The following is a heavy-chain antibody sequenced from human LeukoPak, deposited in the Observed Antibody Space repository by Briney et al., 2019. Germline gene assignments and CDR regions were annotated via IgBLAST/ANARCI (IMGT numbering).Heavy chain of an antibody. CDR2: ISTYNGDT. D-gene: IGHD3-22*01. J-gene: IGHJ5*02. Sequence: ASVKVSCKASGYTFTRYAISWVRQAPGQGLEWMGWISTYNGDTNYAQNLQGRVTITADESTSTAYMELSSLRSEDTAVYYCAREGRYYYDSSDWFDPWGQGTLVTVSS. V-gene: IGHV1-18*04. CDR3: AREGRYYYDSSDWFDP. CDR1: GYTFTRYA.